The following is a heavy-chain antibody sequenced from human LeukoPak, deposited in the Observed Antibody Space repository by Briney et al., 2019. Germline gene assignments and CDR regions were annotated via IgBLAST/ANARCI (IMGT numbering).Heavy chain of an antibody. Sequence: PGGSLRLSCAASGFTFDDYGMSWVRQAPGKGLEWVSGINWNGGATGYVDSLKGRFTISRDNAKNSLYLQMNSLRAEDTALYYCARSDSSGYYYYFDYWGQGTLVTVSS. V-gene: IGHV3-20*04. J-gene: IGHJ4*02. CDR3: ARSDSSGYYYYFDY. CDR1: GFTFDDYG. D-gene: IGHD3-22*01. CDR2: INWNGGAT.